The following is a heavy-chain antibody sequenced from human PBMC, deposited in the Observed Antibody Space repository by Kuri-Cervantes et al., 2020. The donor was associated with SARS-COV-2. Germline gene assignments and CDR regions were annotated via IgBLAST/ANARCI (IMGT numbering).Heavy chain of an antibody. Sequence: GESLKISCAASGVTFSSYEMNWVRQAPGKGLEWVSYISSSGSTIYYADSVKGRFTISRDNAKNSLYLQMNSLRAEDTSVYYCARFSGSSSWYPGRYYYYMDVWGKGTTVTVSS. D-gene: IGHD6-13*01. CDR2: ISSSGSTI. V-gene: IGHV3-48*03. CDR1: GVTFSSYE. J-gene: IGHJ6*03. CDR3: ARFSGSSSWYPGRYYYYMDV.